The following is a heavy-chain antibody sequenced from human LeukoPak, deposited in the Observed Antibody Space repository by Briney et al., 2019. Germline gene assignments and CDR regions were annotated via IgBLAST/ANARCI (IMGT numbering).Heavy chain of an antibody. CDR1: GFTFDTYA. D-gene: IGHD2-15*01. J-gene: IGHJ3*02. CDR2: TSGGGGHT. CDR3: AKVPGWSRAFDI. Sequence: GGSLRLSCAASGFTFDTYAMGWVRQAPGKGLEWVSATSGGGGHTYYADSVKGRFTISRDKSKNTLYLQLNSLRAEDTAIYYFAKVPGWSRAFDIWGQGTMVTVSS. V-gene: IGHV3-23*01.